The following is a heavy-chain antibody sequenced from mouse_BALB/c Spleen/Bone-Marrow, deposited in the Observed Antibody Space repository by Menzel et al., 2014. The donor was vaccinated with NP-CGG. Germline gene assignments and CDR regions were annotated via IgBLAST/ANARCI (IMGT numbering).Heavy chain of an antibody. V-gene: IGHV14-3*02. J-gene: IGHJ3*01. CDR3: ARYDYRYSWFAY. Sequence: VHVKQSGAELVKPGASVKLSCTASGFNIKDTYMHWVKQRPGQGLEWIGRIDPANGNTKYDPKFQGKATITTDTSSNTAYLQLRSLTSEDTAVYYCARYDYRYSWFAYWGQGTLVTVSA. D-gene: IGHD2-14*01. CDR2: IDPANGNT. CDR1: GFNIKDTY.